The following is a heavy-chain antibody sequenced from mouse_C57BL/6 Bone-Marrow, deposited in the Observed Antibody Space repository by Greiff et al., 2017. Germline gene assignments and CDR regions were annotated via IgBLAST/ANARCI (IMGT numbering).Heavy chain of an antibody. D-gene: IGHD2-3*01. Sequence: EVQLVESGGGLVKPGGSLKLSCAASGFTFSSYAMSWVRQTPEKRLEWVATISDGGSYTYYPDNVKGRFTISRDNAKNNLYLQMSHLKSEDTAMYYCARDGDGYCFAYWGQGTLVTVSA. V-gene: IGHV5-4*01. CDR3: ARDGDGYCFAY. CDR2: ISDGGSYT. CDR1: GFTFSSYA. J-gene: IGHJ3*01.